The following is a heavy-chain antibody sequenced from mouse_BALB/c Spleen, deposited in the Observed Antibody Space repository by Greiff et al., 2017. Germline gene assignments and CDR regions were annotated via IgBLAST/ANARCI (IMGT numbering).Heavy chain of an antibody. J-gene: IGHJ4*01. CDR1: GFSLTGYG. CDR3: ARDIRLGGYAMDY. V-gene: IGHV2-6-7*01. Sequence: QVQLQQSGPGLVAPSQSLSITCTVSGFSLTGYGVNWVRQPPGKGLEWLGMIWGDGSTDYNSALKSRLSISKDNSKSQVFLKMNSLQTDDTARYYCARDIRLGGYAMDYWGQGTSVTVSS. D-gene: IGHD3-1*01. CDR2: IWGDGST.